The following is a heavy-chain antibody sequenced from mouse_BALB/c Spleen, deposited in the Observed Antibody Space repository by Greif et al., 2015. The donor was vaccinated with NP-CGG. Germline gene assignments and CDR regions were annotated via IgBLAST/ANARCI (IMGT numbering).Heavy chain of an antibody. J-gene: IGHJ1*01. CDR1: GYTFTDYN. CDR2: IYPYNGGT. V-gene: IGHV1S29*02. CDR3: ARRDWYFDV. Sequence: VQLKDSGPELVKPGASVKISCKASGYTFTDYNMHWVKQSHGKSLEWIGYIYPYNGGTGYNQKFKSKATLTVDNSSSTAYMELRSLTSEDSAVYYCARRDWYFDVWGAGTTVTVSS.